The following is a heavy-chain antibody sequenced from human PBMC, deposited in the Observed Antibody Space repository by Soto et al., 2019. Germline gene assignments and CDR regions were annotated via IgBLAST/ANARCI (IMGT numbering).Heavy chain of an antibody. J-gene: IGHJ6*02. CDR3: ARTDRDFYGLDV. Sequence: EVQLVESGGGLVQPGGSLRLSCEASGFTFRNYDMHWVRQGTGNGLEWVSGISAAGDPDYADSVEGRFTISRENAKNAFFLQMNSLRVGDTAVYYCARTDRDFYGLDVWGQGTTVIVSS. CDR1: GFTFRNYD. V-gene: IGHV3-13*05. CDR2: ISAAGDP.